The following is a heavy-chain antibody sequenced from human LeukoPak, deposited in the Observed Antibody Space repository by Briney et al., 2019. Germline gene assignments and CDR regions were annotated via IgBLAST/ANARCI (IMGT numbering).Heavy chain of an antibody. CDR1: GFTFSSYW. Sequence: GGSLRLSCAASGFTFSSYWMSWVRQAPGKGLEGVANIKKDGSEKYYVDSVKGRFTISRDNAKTSLYLQMNSLRAEDTAVYYCARGVEMATIVDWFDPWGQGTLVTVSS. J-gene: IGHJ5*02. CDR2: IKKDGSEK. CDR3: ARGVEMATIVDWFDP. V-gene: IGHV3-7*01. D-gene: IGHD5-24*01.